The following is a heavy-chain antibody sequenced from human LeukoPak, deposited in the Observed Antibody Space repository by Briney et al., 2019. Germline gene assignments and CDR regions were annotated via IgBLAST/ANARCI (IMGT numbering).Heavy chain of an antibody. Sequence: GESLKISCKGSGYSFTSYWIGWVRQMPGKGLEWMGIIYPGDSDTRYSPSFQGQVTISADKSISTAYLQWSSLKASDTAMYYCATSPSVATKGSYYYYMDVWGKGTTVTVSS. V-gene: IGHV5-51*01. CDR1: GYSFTSYW. CDR2: IYPGDSDT. J-gene: IGHJ6*03. D-gene: IGHD5-12*01. CDR3: ATSPSVATKGSYYYYMDV.